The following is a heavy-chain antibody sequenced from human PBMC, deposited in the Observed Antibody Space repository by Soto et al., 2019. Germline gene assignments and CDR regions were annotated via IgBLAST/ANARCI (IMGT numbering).Heavy chain of an antibody. J-gene: IGHJ6*02. CDR1: GFTFSSYS. CDR2: ISSSSSTI. CDR3: AYFDWVLLAAYGMDV. Sequence: LRLSCAASGFTFSSYSMNWVRQAPGKGLEWVSYISSSSSTIYYADSVKGRFTISRDNAKNSLYLQMNSLRADDTAVYYCAYFDWVLLAAYGMDVWGQGNTVTVS. D-gene: IGHD3-9*01. V-gene: IGHV3-48*01.